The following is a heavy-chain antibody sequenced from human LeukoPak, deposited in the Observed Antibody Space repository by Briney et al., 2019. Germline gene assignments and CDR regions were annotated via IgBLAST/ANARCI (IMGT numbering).Heavy chain of an antibody. J-gene: IGHJ3*02. D-gene: IGHD3-22*01. CDR3: ARDYYDSSGYYVGDAFDI. CDR2: IIPILGIA. Sequence: ASVKVSCKASGGTFSSYTISWVRQAPRQGLEWMGRIIPILGIAKYAQKFQGRVTITADKSTSTAYMELSSLRSEDTAVYYCARDYYDSSGYYVGDAFDIWGQGTMVTVSS. CDR1: GGTFSSYT. V-gene: IGHV1-69*04.